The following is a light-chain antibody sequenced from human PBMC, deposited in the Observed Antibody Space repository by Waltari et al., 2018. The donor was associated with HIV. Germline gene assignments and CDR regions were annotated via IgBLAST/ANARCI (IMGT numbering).Light chain of an antibody. CDR1: KLGNKY. CDR2: QDT. Sequence: SYDLTQQPSVSVSPGQTASITCSGDKLGNKYACWYQQKPGQSPVLVIYQDTKRPSGIPERFSGSHSGNTATLTVSGTQAMDEAYYYCQAWDSSTVLFGGGTTLTVL. CDR3: QAWDSSTVL. V-gene: IGLV3-1*01. J-gene: IGLJ2*01.